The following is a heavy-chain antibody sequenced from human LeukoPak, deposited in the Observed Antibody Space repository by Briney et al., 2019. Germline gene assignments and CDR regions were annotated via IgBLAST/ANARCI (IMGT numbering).Heavy chain of an antibody. CDR3: ARESSSSRYFMDV. CDR1: GGSTRTSTSY. V-gene: IGHV4-39*07. CDR2: IHYSGNT. J-gene: IGHJ6*03. Sequence: SETLSLTCSVSGGSTRTSTSYWGWVRQPPGKGLEWIGSIHYSGNTYKNPSLKSRVTISMDTSKSQFSLKVTSLTAADSAVYFCARESSSSRYFMDVWGRGTTVTVSS. D-gene: IGHD6-6*01.